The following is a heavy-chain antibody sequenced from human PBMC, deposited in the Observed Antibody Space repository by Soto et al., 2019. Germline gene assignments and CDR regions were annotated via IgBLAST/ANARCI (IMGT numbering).Heavy chain of an antibody. CDR1: GLSLSGYA. D-gene: IGHD1-26*01. V-gene: IGHV3-23*01. CDR2: VSGSGGTT. CDR3: AKDGRRVGPTLNWLDS. Sequence: EVHLMESGGGLVQPGESLRLSCVVSGLSLSGYALSWVRQAPGKGLEWVSAVSGSGGTTYYADSVKGRFTISRDNSKNTLYLQMSGLRVEDTAKYFCAKDGRRVGPTLNWLDSWGQGTQVTVTS. J-gene: IGHJ5*01.